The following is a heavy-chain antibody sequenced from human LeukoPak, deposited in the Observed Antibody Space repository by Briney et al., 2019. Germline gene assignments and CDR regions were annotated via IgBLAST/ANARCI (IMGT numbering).Heavy chain of an antibody. Sequence: PSETLPLTCAVYGGSFSGYYWSWIRQPPGKGLEWIGEINHSGSTNYNPSLKSRVTISVDTSKNQFSLKLSSVTAADTAVYYCAVPSYCTNGVCYKHFDYWGQGTLVTVSS. D-gene: IGHD2-8*01. CDR2: INHSGST. CDR1: GGSFSGYY. J-gene: IGHJ4*02. CDR3: AVPSYCTNGVCYKHFDY. V-gene: IGHV4-34*01.